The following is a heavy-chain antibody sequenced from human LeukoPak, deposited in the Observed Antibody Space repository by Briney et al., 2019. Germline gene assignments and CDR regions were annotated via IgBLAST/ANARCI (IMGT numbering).Heavy chain of an antibody. V-gene: IGHV4-61*01. Sequence: SETLSLTCAVSGASVSRGSYYWSWIRQPPGKGLEWIGYIYYSGSATYNPSLKSRVTISVDMSKNQFSLKLSSVTAADTAVYYCARALGYCSGGSCSYFDYWGQGTLVTVSS. J-gene: IGHJ4*02. CDR2: IYYSGSA. CDR1: GASVSRGSYY. CDR3: ARALGYCSGGSCSYFDY. D-gene: IGHD2-15*01.